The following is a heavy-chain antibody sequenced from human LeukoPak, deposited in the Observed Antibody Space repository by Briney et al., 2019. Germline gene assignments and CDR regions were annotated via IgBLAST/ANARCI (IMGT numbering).Heavy chain of an antibody. CDR2: IYYSGST. D-gene: IGHD6-19*01. V-gene: IGHV4-39*07. CDR1: GGSISSSSYY. CDR3: ARKLDVAVAGTGNFDY. J-gene: IGHJ4*02. Sequence: SETLSLTCTVSGGSISSSSYYWGWIRQPLGKGLEWIGSIYYSGSTYYNPSLKSRVTISVDTSKNQFSLKLSSVTAADTAVYYCARKLDVAVAGTGNFDYWGQGTLVTVSS.